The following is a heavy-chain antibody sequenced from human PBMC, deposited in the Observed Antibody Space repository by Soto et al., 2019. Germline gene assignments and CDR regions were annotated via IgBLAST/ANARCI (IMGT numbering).Heavy chain of an antibody. CDR3: ARDLFTMIEDYYGMDV. CDR1: GGSISSSNW. J-gene: IGHJ6*02. CDR2: IYHSGST. D-gene: IGHD3-22*01. Sequence: PSETLSLTCAVSGGSISSSNWWSWVRQPPGKGLEWIGEIYHSGSTNYNPSLKSRGTISVDKSKNQFSLKLSSVTAADTAVYYCARDLFTMIEDYYGMDVWGQGTTVTVSS. V-gene: IGHV4-4*02.